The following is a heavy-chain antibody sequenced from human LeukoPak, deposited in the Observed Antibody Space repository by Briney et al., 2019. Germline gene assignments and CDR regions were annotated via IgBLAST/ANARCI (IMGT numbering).Heavy chain of an antibody. CDR1: GFTFSSYS. CDR3: ARDSTTTVTTSSYFQH. V-gene: IGHV3-21*01. J-gene: IGHJ1*01. Sequence: GGSLRLSCAASGFTFSSYSMNWVRQAPGKGLEWVSSISSSSGYIYYADSVKGRFTTSRDNAKNSLYLQMNSLRAEDTAVYYCARDSTTTVTTSSYFQHWGRGTLVTVSS. CDR2: ISSSSGYI. D-gene: IGHD4-17*01.